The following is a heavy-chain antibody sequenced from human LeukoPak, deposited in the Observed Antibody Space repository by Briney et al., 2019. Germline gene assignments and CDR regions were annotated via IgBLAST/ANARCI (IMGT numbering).Heavy chain of an antibody. Sequence: GASVKVSCKASGYTFTGYYMHWVRQAPGQGLEWMGWISAYNGNTNYAQKLQGRVTMTTDTSTSTAYMELRSLRSDDTAVYYCARDLGGYGLDYWGQGTLVTVSS. D-gene: IGHD4-17*01. J-gene: IGHJ4*02. CDR3: ARDLGGYGLDY. CDR2: ISAYNGNT. V-gene: IGHV1-18*04. CDR1: GYTFTGYY.